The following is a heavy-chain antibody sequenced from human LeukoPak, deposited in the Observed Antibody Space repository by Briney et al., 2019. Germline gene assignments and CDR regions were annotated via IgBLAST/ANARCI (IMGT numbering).Heavy chain of an antibody. CDR1: GFSLSTSGMR. J-gene: IGHJ6*03. CDR3: ARIQRGYTCGYDYYYMDV. Sequence: ESGPPLVKPTQTLTLTCTFSGFSLSTSGMRVSWIRQPPGKALEWLARIDWDDDKFYSTSLKTRLTISKDTSKNQVVLTMTNMDPVDTATYYCARIQRGYTCGYDYYYMDVWGKGTTVTVSS. V-gene: IGHV2-70*04. D-gene: IGHD5-18*01. CDR2: IDWDDDK.